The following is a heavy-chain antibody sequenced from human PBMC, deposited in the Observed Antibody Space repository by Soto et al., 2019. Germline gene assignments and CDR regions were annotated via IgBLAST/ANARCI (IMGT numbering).Heavy chain of an antibody. CDR2: IIPIFGTA. CDR1: GGTFSSYA. D-gene: IGHD5-18*01. J-gene: IGHJ4*02. Sequence: GASVKVSCKASGGTFSSYAISWVRQAPGQGLEWMGGIIPIFGTANYAQKFQGRVTITADKSTSTAYMQMNSLRVEDAAVYYCAKESREFSFGYPLDHWGQGTLVTV. V-gene: IGHV1-69*06. CDR3: AKESREFSFGYPLDH.